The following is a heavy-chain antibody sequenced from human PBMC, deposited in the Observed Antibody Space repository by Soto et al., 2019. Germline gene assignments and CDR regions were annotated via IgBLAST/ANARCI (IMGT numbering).Heavy chain of an antibody. V-gene: IGHV3-33*01. Sequence: QVQLVESGGGVVQPGRSLRLSCAASGFTFSNYGMHWVRQAPGKGLEWVAVILNDGSNRYHAESVKDRFTISRDNSKNMLYLQMNSLRAEDTAVYYCARDDEYSGNGMDVWGEGTTVTVSP. CDR1: GFTFSNYG. D-gene: IGHD3-10*01. CDR2: ILNDGSNR. J-gene: IGHJ6*04. CDR3: ARDDEYSGNGMDV.